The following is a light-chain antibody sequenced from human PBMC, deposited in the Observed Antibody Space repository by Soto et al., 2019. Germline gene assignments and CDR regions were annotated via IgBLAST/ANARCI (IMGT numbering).Light chain of an antibody. V-gene: IGKV1-39*01. Sequence: DIQMTQSPSSLSASLRDRVTITCGASQSISSYLNWYQQKPGKAPKLLIYAASSLQSGVPSRFSGSGSGTDFTLTISSLQPEDFATYYCQQSYSTPWTFGQGTKVDIK. CDR3: QQSYSTPWT. CDR1: QSISSY. J-gene: IGKJ1*01. CDR2: AAS.